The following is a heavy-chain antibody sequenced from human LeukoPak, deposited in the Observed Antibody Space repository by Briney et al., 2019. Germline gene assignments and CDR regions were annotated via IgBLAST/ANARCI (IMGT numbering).Heavy chain of an antibody. D-gene: IGHD1-26*01. J-gene: IGHJ4*02. V-gene: IGHV3-53*01. CDR3: AIAQTWDGLFES. Sequence: GGSLTLSCAASGIAVSGNYMSWDRQTPGKGLEWVSFISINTNTFYADSVRGRFTISRDTSKNTLLLQMNSLRDEDSAIYYCAIAQTWDGLFESWGQGTLVTVSS. CDR2: ISINTNT. CDR1: GIAVSGNY.